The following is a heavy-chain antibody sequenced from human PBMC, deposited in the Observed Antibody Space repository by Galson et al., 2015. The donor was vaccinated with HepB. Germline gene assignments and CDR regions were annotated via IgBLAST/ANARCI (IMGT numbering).Heavy chain of an antibody. Sequence: SVKVSCKASGGTFSSYAISWVRQAPGQGLEWMGGIIPIFGTANHAQKFQGRVTITADESTSTAYMELSSLRSEDTAVYYCARDVGVCTSCRYYYYGMDVWGQGTTVTVSS. CDR1: GGTFSSYA. CDR2: IIPIFGTA. J-gene: IGHJ6*02. D-gene: IGHD2-2*01. V-gene: IGHV1-69*13. CDR3: ARDVGVCTSCRYYYYGMDV.